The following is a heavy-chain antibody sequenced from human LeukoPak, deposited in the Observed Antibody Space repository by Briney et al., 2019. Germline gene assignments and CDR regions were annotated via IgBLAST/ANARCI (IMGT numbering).Heavy chain of an antibody. CDR3: AHRDTTRGVLRYFDWLLWFHAFDI. V-gene: IGHV2-5*01. Sequence: SGPTLVKPTQTLTLTCTFSGFSLSTSGVGVGWIRQPPGKALEWLALIYWNDDKRYSPSLKSRLTITKDTSKNQVVLTMTNMDPVDTATYYCAHRDTTRGVLRYFDWLLWFHAFDIWGQGTMVTVSS. D-gene: IGHD3-9*01. CDR1: GFSLSTSGVG. CDR2: IYWNDDK. J-gene: IGHJ3*02.